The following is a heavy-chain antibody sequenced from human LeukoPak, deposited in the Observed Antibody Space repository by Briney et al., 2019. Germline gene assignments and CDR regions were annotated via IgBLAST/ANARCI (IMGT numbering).Heavy chain of an antibody. Sequence: PSETLSLTCAVSGYSISSGYYGGWIRQPPGKWLGWIGSIYHSGRTYYNPSLKSRVTISVDTSKNQFSLKLGSVTAADTAVYYCARVWFGESYPFHPWGQGTLVTVSS. J-gene: IGHJ5*02. D-gene: IGHD3-10*01. V-gene: IGHV4-38-2*01. CDR2: IYHSGRT. CDR3: ARVWFGESYPFHP. CDR1: GYSISSGYY.